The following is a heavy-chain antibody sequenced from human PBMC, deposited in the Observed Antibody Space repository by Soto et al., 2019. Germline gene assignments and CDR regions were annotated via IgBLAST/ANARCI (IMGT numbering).Heavy chain of an antibody. V-gene: IGHV3-74*03. CDR2: IYSDGSGT. D-gene: IGHD5-18*01. J-gene: IGHJ4*02. CDR3: ATLNSFGSDY. CDR1: GFTFSNFW. Sequence: PWGSLRLSCAASGFTFSNFWMHWVRQAPGKGLVWVSRIYSDGSGTMYVDSVKGRFTISRDNAKSTLYLQMNSLRPDDTAVYYCATLNSFGSDYWGRGTLVSVSS.